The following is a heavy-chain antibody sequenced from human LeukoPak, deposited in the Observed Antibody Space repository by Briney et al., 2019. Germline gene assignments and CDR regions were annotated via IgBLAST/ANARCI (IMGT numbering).Heavy chain of an antibody. CDR3: AKDRGARIAAAGLFDY. D-gene: IGHD6-13*01. CDR1: GFTFSSYA. Sequence: GGSLRLSCAASGFTFSSYAMSWVRQAPGKGLEWVSLISWDGGSTYYADSVKGRFTISRDNSKNSLYLQMNSLRTEDTALYYCAKDRGARIAAAGLFDYWGQGTLVTVSS. V-gene: IGHV3-43*02. CDR2: ISWDGGST. J-gene: IGHJ4*02.